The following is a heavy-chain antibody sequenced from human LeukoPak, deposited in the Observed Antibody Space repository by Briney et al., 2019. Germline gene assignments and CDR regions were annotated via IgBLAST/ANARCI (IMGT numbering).Heavy chain of an antibody. CDR2: IYYSGST. V-gene: IGHV4-59*08. CDR3: ARHSSGWTLPVY. CDR1: GGSISSYY. J-gene: IGHJ4*02. Sequence: SETLSLTCAVSGGSISSYYWSWIRQPPGKGLEWIGYIYYSGSTNYNPSLKSRVTISVDTSKNQFSLKLSSVTAADTAVYYCARHSSGWTLPVYWGQGTLVTVSS. D-gene: IGHD6-19*01.